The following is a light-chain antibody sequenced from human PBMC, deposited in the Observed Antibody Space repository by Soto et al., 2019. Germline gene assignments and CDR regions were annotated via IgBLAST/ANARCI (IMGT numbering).Light chain of an antibody. J-gene: IGKJ5*01. CDR1: QDISKN. V-gene: IGKV1-33*01. Sequence: IQMTQSPSSLSASVGDRVTITCQASQDISKNLNWYQQKPGKAPKVLIYDASSLQTGVPSRFSRSGSATHFTFTISSLQTEDVATYYCQQYDNLLPITFGQGTRLEIK. CDR3: QQYDNLLPIT. CDR2: DAS.